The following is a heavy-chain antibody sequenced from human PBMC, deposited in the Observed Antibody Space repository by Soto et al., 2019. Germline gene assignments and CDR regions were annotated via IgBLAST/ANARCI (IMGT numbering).Heavy chain of an antibody. Sequence: GSLRLSAAHAGLSFDDYNIKRVRPAPGKGLEWVSLITWNGGNTYYADSVKGRFTISRDGTTKYVYLQMTSLKTEDTGLYYRARETLRLGSGLDVWGQGTTVTVSS. V-gene: IGHV3-43*01. CDR3: ARETLRLGSGLDV. J-gene: IGHJ6*02. CDR1: GLSFDDYN. CDR2: ITWNGGNT. D-gene: IGHD6-25*01.